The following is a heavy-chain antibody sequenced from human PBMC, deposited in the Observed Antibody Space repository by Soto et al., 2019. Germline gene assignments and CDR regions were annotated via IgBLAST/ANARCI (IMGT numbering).Heavy chain of an antibody. D-gene: IGHD3-9*01. Sequence: GESLKISCKGSGYSFTSYGIGWVRQMPGKGLEWMGIIYPGDSDTRYSSSFQGQVTISADKSISTAYLQWSSLKASDTAMYYCLWFSRDDAFDIWGQGTMVTVSS. J-gene: IGHJ3*02. CDR2: IYPGDSDT. CDR3: LWFSRDDAFDI. V-gene: IGHV5-51*01. CDR1: GYSFTSYG.